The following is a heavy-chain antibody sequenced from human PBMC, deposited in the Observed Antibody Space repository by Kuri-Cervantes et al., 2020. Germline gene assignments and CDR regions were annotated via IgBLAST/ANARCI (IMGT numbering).Heavy chain of an antibody. J-gene: IGHJ6*03. Sequence: SETLSLTCAVSGYSISSGYYWGWIRQPPGKGLEWIGSIYHSGITYYSPSLKSRVTISVDTSKNQFSLRLTSVTAADTAVYYCARELFGREGYYYYYMDVWGQGTTVTVSS. V-gene: IGHV4-38-2*02. CDR2: IYHSGIT. D-gene: IGHD3-16*01. CDR3: ARELFGREGYYYYYMDV. CDR1: GYSISSGYY.